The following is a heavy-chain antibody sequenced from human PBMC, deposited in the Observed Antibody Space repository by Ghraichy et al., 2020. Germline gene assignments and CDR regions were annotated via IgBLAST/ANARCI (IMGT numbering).Heavy chain of an antibody. CDR3: VRVERWMPDY. CDR2: ISLNNGDR. D-gene: IGHD5-12*01. J-gene: IGHJ4*02. CDR1: GYTFTNYG. V-gene: IGHV1-18*01. Sequence: ASVKVSCKASGYTFTNYGISWVRQAPGHGLEWMGWISLNNGDRQYAETFQGRLTMTTDASTSTAYMELRSLRSDDTAVYYCVRVERWMPDYGGQGTLVTVSS.